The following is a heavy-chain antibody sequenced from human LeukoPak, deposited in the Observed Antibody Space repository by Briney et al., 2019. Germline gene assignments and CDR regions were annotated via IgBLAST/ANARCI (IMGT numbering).Heavy chain of an antibody. D-gene: IGHD1-26*01. CDR2: ISSSGGYT. CDR1: GFTFSRNA. Sequence: GGSLRLSCAASGFTFSRNAMNWVRQALGKGLEWVSAISSSGGYTYYADSVKGRFIISRDNSKDTLYLQMNSLRAEDTAVYYCAKDSGSNLYYFDYWGQGTLVTVSS. J-gene: IGHJ4*02. CDR3: AKDSGSNLYYFDY. V-gene: IGHV3-23*01.